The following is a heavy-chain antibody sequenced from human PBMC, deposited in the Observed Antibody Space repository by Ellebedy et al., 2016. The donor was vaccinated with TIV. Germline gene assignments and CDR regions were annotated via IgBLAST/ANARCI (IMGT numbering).Heavy chain of an antibody. CDR3: ARDQMYYYDSSGSYQCHGMDV. J-gene: IGHJ6*02. CDR2: VSDNGRT. CDR1: GGSTSRNY. Sequence: SETLSLTXSVSGGSTSRNYWTWIRQSPGKGLEWLGYVSDNGRTDYNPSLKSRLTISIDTSKNQFSLRLSSVTAADTAVYYCARDQMYYYDSSGSYQCHGMDVWGQGTTVTVSS. V-gene: IGHV4-59*01. D-gene: IGHD3-22*01.